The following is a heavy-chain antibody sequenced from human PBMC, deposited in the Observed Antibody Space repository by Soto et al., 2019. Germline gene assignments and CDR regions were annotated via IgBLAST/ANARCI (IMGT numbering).Heavy chain of an antibody. CDR2: IYYSGST. CDR1: GGSISSYY. J-gene: IGHJ4*02. V-gene: IGHV4-59*01. CDR3: ARAYCTNGVCYPWARYFDC. D-gene: IGHD2-8*01. Sequence: SETLSLTCTVSGGSISSYYWSWIRQPPGKGLEWIGYIYYSGSTNYNPSLKSRVTISVDTSKNQFSLKLSSVTAADTAVYYCARAYCTNGVCYPWARYFDCWGQGTLVTVSS.